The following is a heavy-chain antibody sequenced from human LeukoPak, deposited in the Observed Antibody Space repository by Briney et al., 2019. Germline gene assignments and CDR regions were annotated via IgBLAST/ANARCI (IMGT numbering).Heavy chain of an antibody. J-gene: IGHJ6*03. D-gene: IGHD2-2*01. V-gene: IGHV3-21*01. Sequence: PGGSLRLSCAASGFTFSSYSMNWVRQAPGKGLEWVSSISSSSSYIYYADSVKGRFTISRDNAKNSLYLQMNSLRAEDTAVYYCARDIVRYCSSTSCQGSCYYYYMDVWGKGTTVTVSS. CDR3: ARDIVRYCSSTSCQGSCYYYYMDV. CDR2: ISSSSSYI. CDR1: GFTFSSYS.